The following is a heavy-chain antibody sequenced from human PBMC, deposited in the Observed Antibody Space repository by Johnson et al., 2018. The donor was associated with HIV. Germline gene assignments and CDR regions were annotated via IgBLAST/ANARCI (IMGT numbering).Heavy chain of an antibody. CDR1: GFTFSSYA. D-gene: IGHD2-8*02. CDR2: ISGSGGRT. Sequence: VQLVESGGGLVQPGGSLRLSCAASGFTFSSYAMSWVRQAPGKGLEWVSAISGSGGRTYYADYVKGRFTISRDTSKNTLYLQMNRLRAEDTAVYYCARVGRPACTGGVCSRANAFDIWGQGTMVTVYS. V-gene: IGHV3-23*04. CDR3: ARVGRPACTGGVCSRANAFDI. J-gene: IGHJ3*02.